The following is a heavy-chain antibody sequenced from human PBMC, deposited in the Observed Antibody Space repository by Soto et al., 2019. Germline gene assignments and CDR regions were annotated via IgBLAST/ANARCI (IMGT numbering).Heavy chain of an antibody. CDR1: GFTFSSYA. Sequence: GSLRLSCAASGFTFSSYAMSWVRQAPGKGLEWVSAISGSGGSTYYADSVKGRFTISRDNSKNTLYLQMNSLRAEDTAVYYCAKDPTRQYYYDSSGSPNYWGQGTMVTVSS. CDR3: AKDPTRQYYYDSSGSPNY. D-gene: IGHD3-22*01. CDR2: ISGSGGST. V-gene: IGHV3-23*01. J-gene: IGHJ4*02.